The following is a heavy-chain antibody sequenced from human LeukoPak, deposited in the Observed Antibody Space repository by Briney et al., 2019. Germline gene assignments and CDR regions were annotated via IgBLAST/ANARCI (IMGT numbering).Heavy chain of an antibody. J-gene: IGHJ4*02. V-gene: IGHV1-2*02. D-gene: IGHD6-13*01. CDR1: GFRLSDYY. CDR3: ARVRGNSCDY. CDR2: IRGDTGDT. Sequence: ASVTVSCKTSGFRLSDYYFHWVRQAPGQGLEWMGWIRGDTGDTDSPQKFQGGVTMTRDTSINTAYMELSRLTFDDTAMYFCARVRGNSCDYWGQGTLVTVSS.